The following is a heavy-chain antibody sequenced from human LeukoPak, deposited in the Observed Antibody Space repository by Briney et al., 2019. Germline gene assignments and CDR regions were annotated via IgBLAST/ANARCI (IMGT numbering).Heavy chain of an antibody. V-gene: IGHV3-7*05. CDR1: GFTFSSYF. Sequence: GGSLRLSCAASGFTFSSYFMSWVRQAPGKGLEWVASIKQDGSETYSLDSVKGRFTISRDNAKNSVYLQMNSLRAGDTAVYYCARLYCSGATCYSYFVYWGQGALVTVSS. CDR2: IKQDGSET. D-gene: IGHD2-15*01. CDR3: ARLYCSGATCYSYFVY. J-gene: IGHJ4*02.